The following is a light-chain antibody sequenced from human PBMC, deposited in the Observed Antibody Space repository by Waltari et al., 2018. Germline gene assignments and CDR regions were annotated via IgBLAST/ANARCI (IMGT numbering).Light chain of an antibody. V-gene: IGLV1-44*01. CDR3: GTWDDSLKGWV. CDR2: SND. CDR1: SSNIGSTY. Sequence: QSVLTQPPSASGTPGQRVTISCSGSSSNIGSTYVTWYQQFPGTAPKVLIYSNDQRPSGVPDRFSGSKSGTSASLAISGLQSEDEADYYCGTWDDSLKGWVFGGGTKLTVL. J-gene: IGLJ3*02.